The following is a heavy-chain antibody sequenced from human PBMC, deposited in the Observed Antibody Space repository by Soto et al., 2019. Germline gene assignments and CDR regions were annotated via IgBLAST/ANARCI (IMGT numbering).Heavy chain of an antibody. CDR1: GGSISSGDYY. V-gene: IGHV4-30-4*01. Sequence: QVQLQESGPGLVKPSQTLSLTCTVSGGSISSGDYYWCWIRQRPGQGLEWIGFFYYSGSTYYKPSLKSLVTLSVDTSKNQFSLKLSSVTAADTAVYYCARWWFGEFFDYWGQGTLVTVSS. J-gene: IGHJ4*02. D-gene: IGHD3-10*01. CDR2: FYYSGST. CDR3: ARWWFGEFFDY.